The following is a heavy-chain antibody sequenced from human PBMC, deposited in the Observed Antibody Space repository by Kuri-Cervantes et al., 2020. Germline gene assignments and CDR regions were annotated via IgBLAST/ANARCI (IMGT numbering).Heavy chain of an antibody. J-gene: IGHJ6*02. CDR3: AKGGSYFNYYGMDV. CDR2: ISYDGSNK. CDR1: GFTFSSYG. V-gene: IGHV3-30*18. Sequence: GGSLRLSCAASGFTFSSYGMHWVRQAPGKGLEWVAVISYDGSNKYYADSVKGRFTISRDNSKNTLYLQMNSLRAEDTAVYYCAKGGSYFNYYGMDVWGQGTTVTVSS. D-gene: IGHD1-26*01.